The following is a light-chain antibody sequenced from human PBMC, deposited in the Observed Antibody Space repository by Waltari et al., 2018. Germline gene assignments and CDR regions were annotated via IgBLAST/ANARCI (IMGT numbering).Light chain of an antibody. V-gene: IGLV3-19*01. CDR3: NSRDSSGNHLWV. Sequence: SSELTQDPAVSVALGQTVRITCQGDSLRSYYASWYQQKPGQAPVLVIYGKNNRPSGIPDRFSGSSSVNTASLTITGAQAEDEADYYCNSRDSSGNHLWVFGGGTKLTVL. CDR2: GKN. CDR1: SLRSYY. J-gene: IGLJ3*02.